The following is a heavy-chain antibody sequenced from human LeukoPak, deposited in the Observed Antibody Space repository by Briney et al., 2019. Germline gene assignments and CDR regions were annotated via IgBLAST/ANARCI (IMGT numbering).Heavy chain of an antibody. CDR2: IRSKANSYAT. Sequence: PGGSLRLSCAASGFTFSGSTMHWVRQASGKGLEWVGRIRSKANSYATAYAASVKGRFTISRDDSKNTAYLQMNSLKTEDTAVYYCTRGGHNSYYDGMDVWGQGTTVIVSS. CDR3: TRGGHNSYYDGMDV. J-gene: IGHJ6*02. D-gene: IGHD5-24*01. CDR1: GFTFSGST. V-gene: IGHV3-73*01.